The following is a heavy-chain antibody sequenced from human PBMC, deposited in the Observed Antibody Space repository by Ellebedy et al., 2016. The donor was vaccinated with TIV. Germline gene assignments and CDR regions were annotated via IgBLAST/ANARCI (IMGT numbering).Heavy chain of an antibody. CDR3: ARGADTTMVWGALDI. Sequence: GESLKISCAASGFTFSSYSMNWVRQAPGRGLEWVSTISSSSYIYYADSVKGRFTISRDNVKNSLYLQMNSLRAGDTAVYYCARGADTTMVWGALDIWGQGTVVTVSS. J-gene: IGHJ3*02. CDR2: ISSSSYI. V-gene: IGHV3-21*01. CDR1: GFTFSSYS. D-gene: IGHD5-18*01.